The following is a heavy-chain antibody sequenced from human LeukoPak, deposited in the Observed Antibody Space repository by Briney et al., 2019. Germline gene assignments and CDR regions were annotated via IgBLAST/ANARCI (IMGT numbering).Heavy chain of an antibody. CDR2: ISSDGVAT. V-gene: IGHV3-30*18. J-gene: IGHJ6*02. D-gene: IGHD1-26*01. CDR1: GFTFSRYG. CDR3: AKDRGSSSSAYGMDV. Sequence: GRSLRLSCAASGFTFSRYGMHWVRQAPGRGLECVSLISSDGVATSYAESVKVRFTISRDNSKNTLYVQMNSLRAEDSAVYYCAKDRGSSSSAYGMDVWGQGTTVTVSS.